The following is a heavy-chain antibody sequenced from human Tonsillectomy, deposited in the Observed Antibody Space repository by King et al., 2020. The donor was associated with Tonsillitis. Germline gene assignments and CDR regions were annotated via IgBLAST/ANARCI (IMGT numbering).Heavy chain of an antibody. D-gene: IGHD3-10*01. CDR2: IYSGGST. V-gene: IGHV3-66*01. CDR3: AREDNYYGYYYYYMDV. J-gene: IGHJ6*03. CDR1: GFTVSNNY. Sequence: VQLVESGGGLVQPGGSLRLSCAASGFTVSNNYMSWVRQAPGKGLEWVSVIYSGGSTYYADSVKGRFTISRDNSNNTLYLQMNRLRAEDTAVYYCAREDNYYGYYYYYMDVWGKGTTVTVSS.